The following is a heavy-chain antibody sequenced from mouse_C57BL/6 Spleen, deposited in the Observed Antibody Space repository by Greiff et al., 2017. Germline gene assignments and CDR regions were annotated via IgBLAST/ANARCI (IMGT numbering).Heavy chain of an antibody. V-gene: IGHV1-7*01. CDR1: GYTFTSYW. CDR3: ARLYDDLAWFAY. D-gene: IGHD2-3*01. Sequence: VQLQQSGAELAKPGASVKLSCKASGYTFTSYWMHWVKQRPGQGLEWIGYINPSSGSTKYNQKFKDKATLTADKSSSTAYMQLSSMTYEDSAVYDCARLYDDLAWFAYWGQGTLVTVSA. CDR2: INPSSGST. J-gene: IGHJ3*01.